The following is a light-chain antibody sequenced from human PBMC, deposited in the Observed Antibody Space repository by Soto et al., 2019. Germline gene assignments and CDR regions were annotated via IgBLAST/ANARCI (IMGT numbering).Light chain of an antibody. J-gene: IGLJ2*01. CDR1: SSNIGAGYE. V-gene: IGLV1-40*01. CDR2: GNS. CDR3: QSYDRSLSGSV. Sequence: QAVLTQPPSVSGVPGQRVTISCTGSSSNIGAGYEVHWYQQLPGTAPKLLIYGNSNRPSGVPDRFSGSKSGTSASLAITGLQAEDEADYYCQSYDRSLSGSVFGGGTKLTVL.